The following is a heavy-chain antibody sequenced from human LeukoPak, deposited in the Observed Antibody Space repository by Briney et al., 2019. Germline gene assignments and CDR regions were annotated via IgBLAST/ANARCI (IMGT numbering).Heavy chain of an antibody. CDR1: GYSFTSYW. D-gene: IGHD6-13*01. CDR2: IDPSDSYT. Sequence: GESLKISCKGSGYSFTSYWISWVRQIPGKGLEWMGRIDPSDSYTNYSPSFQGHVTISADKSISTAYLQWSSLKTSDTAMYYCARVKYSSSWSLGDYWGQGTLVTVSS. CDR3: ARVKYSSSWSLGDY. V-gene: IGHV5-10-1*01. J-gene: IGHJ4*02.